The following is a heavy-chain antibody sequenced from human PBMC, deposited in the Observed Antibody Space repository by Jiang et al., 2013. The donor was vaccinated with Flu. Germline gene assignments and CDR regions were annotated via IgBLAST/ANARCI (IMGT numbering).Heavy chain of an antibody. D-gene: IGHD3-3*01. CDR1: GYTFTSYT. CDR3: ARPYTFYEYWSGSFFEY. Sequence: VQSGSELRKPGASVTVSCTASGYTFTSYTIHWVRQAPGQGLEWMGWINTNSGSSKYAQGFAGRFLFSFDTSVSTAYLQIDSLEAEDTAIYYCARPYTFYEYWSGSFFEYWGQGTLVTVSS. J-gene: IGHJ4*02. CDR2: INTNSGSS. V-gene: IGHV7-4-1*01.